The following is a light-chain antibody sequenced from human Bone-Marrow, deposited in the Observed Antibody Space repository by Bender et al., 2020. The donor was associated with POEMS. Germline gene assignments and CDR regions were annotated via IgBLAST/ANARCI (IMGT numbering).Light chain of an antibody. CDR3: QSADSSGPYV. CDR2: KVT. Sequence: ELTQPPSVSVSPGQTAWITCSGYPLPTQHTYWYQQKPGQAPVLVISKVTERPSGIPERFSGSSSGTTVTLTISGVQPEDEADYYCQSADSSGPYVFGTGTKVTVL. V-gene: IGLV3-25*03. CDR1: PLPTQH. J-gene: IGLJ1*01.